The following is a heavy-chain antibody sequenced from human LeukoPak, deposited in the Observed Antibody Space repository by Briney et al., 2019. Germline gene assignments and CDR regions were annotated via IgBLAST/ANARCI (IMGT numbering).Heavy chain of an antibody. CDR3: ARVSGTTGTYYMDV. D-gene: IGHD1-1*01. CDR2: IYYSGST. V-gene: IGHV4-59*12. Sequence: PSETLSLTCTVSGGSISSYYWSWIRQPPGKGLEWIGYIYYSGSTNYNPSLKSRVTISVDTSKNQFSLKLSSVTAADTAVYYCARVSGTTGTYYMDVWGKGTTVTVSS. J-gene: IGHJ6*03. CDR1: GGSISSYY.